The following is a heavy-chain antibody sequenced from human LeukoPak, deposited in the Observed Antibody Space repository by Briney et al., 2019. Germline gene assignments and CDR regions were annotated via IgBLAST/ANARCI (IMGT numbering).Heavy chain of an antibody. V-gene: IGHV4-39*01. CDR2: IYYSGST. D-gene: IGHD1-26*01. CDR1: GGSITSSSHY. Sequence: PSETLSLTCTVSGGSITSSSHYWGWIRQTPGKGLEWIGSIYYSGSTYYNPSLKSRVTISVDTSKNQFSLKVSSVTAVDTAVYYCARHLYSGSYYFWGQGTLVTVSS. J-gene: IGHJ4*02. CDR3: ARHLYSGSYYF.